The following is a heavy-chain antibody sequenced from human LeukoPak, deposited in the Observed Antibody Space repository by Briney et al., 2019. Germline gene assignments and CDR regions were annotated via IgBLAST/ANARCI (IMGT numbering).Heavy chain of an antibody. CDR3: ARAYGDYQGYYFDY. J-gene: IGHJ4*02. V-gene: IGHV1-3*01. CDR1: GYTFTSYY. D-gene: IGHD4-17*01. CDR2: INAGNGNT. Sequence: GASVKVSCKASGYTFTSYYMQWVRQAPGQRLEWMGWINAGNGNTKYSQKFQGRVTITRDTSASTAYMELSSLRSEDTAVYYCARAYGDYQGYYFDYWGQGTLVTVSS.